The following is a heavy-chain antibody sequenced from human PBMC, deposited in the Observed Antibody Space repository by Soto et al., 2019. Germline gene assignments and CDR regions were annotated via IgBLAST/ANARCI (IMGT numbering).Heavy chain of an antibody. CDR3: AADSLAYCSGGSCPRNWFDP. J-gene: IGHJ5*02. CDR1: GFTFTSSA. Sequence: ASVKVSCKASGFTFTSSAMQWVRQARGQRLEWIGWIVVGSGNTNYAQKFQERVTITRDMSTSTAYMELSSLRSEDTAVYYCAADSLAYCSGGSCPRNWFDPWGQGTLVTVSS. CDR2: IVVGSGNT. D-gene: IGHD2-15*01. V-gene: IGHV1-58*02.